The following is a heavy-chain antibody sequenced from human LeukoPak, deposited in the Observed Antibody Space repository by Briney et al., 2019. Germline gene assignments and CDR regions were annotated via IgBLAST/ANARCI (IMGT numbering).Heavy chain of an antibody. Sequence: GESLKISCKGSGYSFTSYWIGWVGQMPGKGLEWMGIIYPGDSDTRYSPSFQGQVTISADKSISTAYLQWSSRKGSDTAMYYCARLVGATRYNWFDPWGQGTLVTVSS. V-gene: IGHV5-51*01. D-gene: IGHD1-26*01. CDR1: GYSFTSYW. CDR3: ARLVGATRYNWFDP. J-gene: IGHJ5*02. CDR2: IYPGDSDT.